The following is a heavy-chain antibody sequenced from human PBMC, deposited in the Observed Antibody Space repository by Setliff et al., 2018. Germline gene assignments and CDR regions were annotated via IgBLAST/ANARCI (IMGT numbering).Heavy chain of an antibody. CDR3: ARDTSSDWAAWFDP. CDR1: GFDFSTYV. CDR2: INHSGST. Sequence: GSLRLSCAASGFDFSTYVMHWIRQSPGKGLEWIGEINHSGSTTYNPSLKSRVTISVDTSKNQFSLKLTSVTAAATAIYYCARDTSSDWAAWFDPWSQGILVTVSS. D-gene: IGHD3-22*01. V-gene: IGHV4-34*01. J-gene: IGHJ5*02.